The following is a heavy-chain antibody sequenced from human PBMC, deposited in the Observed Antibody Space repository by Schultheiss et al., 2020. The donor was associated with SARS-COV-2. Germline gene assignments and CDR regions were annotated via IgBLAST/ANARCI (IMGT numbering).Heavy chain of an antibody. CDR2: IWYDGSNK. D-gene: IGHD1-26*01. J-gene: IGHJ3*02. Sequence: SLSCAASGFTFSNAWMNWVRQAPGKGLEWVAVIWYDGSNKYYADSVKGRFTISRDNSKNTLYLQMNSLRAEDTAVYYCAKRIGWELDAFDIWGQGTMVTVSS. V-gene: IGHV3-33*06. CDR1: GFTFSNAW. CDR3: AKRIGWELDAFDI.